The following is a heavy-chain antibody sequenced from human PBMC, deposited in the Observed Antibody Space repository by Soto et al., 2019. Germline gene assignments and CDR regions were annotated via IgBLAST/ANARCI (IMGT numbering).Heavy chain of an antibody. CDR2: IKTKADGGTT. Sequence: GGSLILSCAASGFTFSNAYMNWVRQAPGKGLEWVGRIKTKADGGTTDYAAPVKGRFIISRDDSKDTLYVQMNSLQTEDTGVYYCSHAPGRRGYYGMDVWAQGTTVTVS. D-gene: IGHD3-10*01. CDR1: GFTFSNAY. CDR3: SHAPGRRGYYGMDV. V-gene: IGHV3-15*07. J-gene: IGHJ6*02.